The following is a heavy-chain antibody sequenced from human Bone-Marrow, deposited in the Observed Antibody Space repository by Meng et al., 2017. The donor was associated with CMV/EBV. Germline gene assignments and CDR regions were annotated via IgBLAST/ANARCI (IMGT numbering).Heavy chain of an antibody. CDR1: GGSVSSGSYY. CDR3: ALYDFWSGYYT. D-gene: IGHD3-3*01. V-gene: IGHV4-39*07. CDR2: IYHSGST. J-gene: IGHJ4*02. Sequence: GSLRLSCTVSGGSVSSGSYYWSWIRQPPGKGLEWIGSIYHSGSTYYNPSLKSRVTISVDTSKNQFSLKLSSVTAADTAVYYCALYDFWSGYYTWGQGKLVNVAS.